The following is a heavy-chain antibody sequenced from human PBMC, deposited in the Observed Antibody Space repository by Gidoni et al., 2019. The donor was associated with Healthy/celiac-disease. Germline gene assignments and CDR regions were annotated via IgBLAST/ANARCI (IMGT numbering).Heavy chain of an antibody. Sequence: QVQLVQSGAEVKKPGASVKVSCKASGYTFTGYYMHWVRQAPGQGLEWMGWINPNSGGTNYAQKFQGRVTMTRDTSISTAYMELSRLRSDDTAVYYCARGIPRGKLLSNWFDPWGQGTLVTVSS. CDR1: GYTFTGYY. CDR2: INPNSGGT. V-gene: IGHV1-2*02. CDR3: ARGIPRGKLLSNWFDP. D-gene: IGHD2-2*01. J-gene: IGHJ5*02.